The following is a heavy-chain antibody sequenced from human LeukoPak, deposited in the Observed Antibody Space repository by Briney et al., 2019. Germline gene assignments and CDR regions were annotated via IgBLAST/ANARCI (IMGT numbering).Heavy chain of an antibody. V-gene: IGHV5-51*01. CDR3: ARRRGWQWLVEEVFDY. CDR2: FYPGDSDT. J-gene: IGHJ4*02. D-gene: IGHD6-19*01. Sequence: GESLKISCKGSGYSFTSYWIGRVRQMPGKGLEWMRMFYPGDSDTRYSPSFQGQVTISADKSISTAYLQWSSLKASDTAMYYCARRRGWQWLVEEVFDYWGQGTLVTVSS. CDR1: GYSFTSYW.